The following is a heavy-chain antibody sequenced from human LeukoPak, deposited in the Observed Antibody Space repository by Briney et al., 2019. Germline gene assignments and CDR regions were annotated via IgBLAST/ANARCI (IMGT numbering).Heavy chain of an antibody. CDR2: IYYSGTT. CDR1: GGSISSGGYY. D-gene: IGHD2-15*01. CDR3: ARRDRNYYYMDV. Sequence: SQTLPLTCTVSGGSISSGGYYWSWIRQHPGKGLEWIGYIYYSGTTYYNPSLKSRVTISVDTSKNQFSLKLSSVTAADTAVYYCARRDRNYYYMDVWGKGTTVTVSS. V-gene: IGHV4-31*03. J-gene: IGHJ6*03.